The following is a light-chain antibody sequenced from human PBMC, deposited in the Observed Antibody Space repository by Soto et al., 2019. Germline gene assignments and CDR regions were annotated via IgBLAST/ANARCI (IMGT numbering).Light chain of an antibody. Sequence: DIQMTQSPSTLSASVGDRVTITCRASQSISSWLAWYQQKPGKAPKLLIYDASSLESGVPSRFSGSGSGTEFTLTSSSLQPDDVATYYCQQYNRYPAFGQGTKVEIK. CDR3: QQYNRYPA. CDR2: DAS. CDR1: QSISSW. V-gene: IGKV1-5*01. J-gene: IGKJ1*01.